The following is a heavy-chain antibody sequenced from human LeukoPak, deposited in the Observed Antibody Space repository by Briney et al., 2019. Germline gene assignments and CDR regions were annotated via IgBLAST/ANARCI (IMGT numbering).Heavy chain of an antibody. Sequence: SVKVSCKASGGTFSSYAISWVRQAPGQGLEWMGGIIPIFGTANYAQKFQGRVTITADKSTSTVYMELSSLRSEDTAVYYRARMGRTGYYYDDPDYWGQETLVTVSS. D-gene: IGHD3-22*01. CDR2: IIPIFGTA. J-gene: IGHJ4*02. CDR1: GGTFSSYA. CDR3: ARMGRTGYYYDDPDY. V-gene: IGHV1-69*06.